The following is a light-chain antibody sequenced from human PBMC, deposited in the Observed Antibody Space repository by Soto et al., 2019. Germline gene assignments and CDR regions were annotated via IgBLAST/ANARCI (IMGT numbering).Light chain of an antibody. J-gene: IGLJ1*01. CDR2: DVS. CDR3: SSYTSSSLYV. V-gene: IGLV2-14*01. Sequence: QSALTQPASVSGSPGQSITISCTGTSSNVGGYNYVSWYQQLPGKAPQLMIYDVSDRPSGVSNRFSGSKCGNTASLTISGLQDDDDADYYCSSYTSSSLYVFGTGTKVTVL. CDR1: SSNVGGYNY.